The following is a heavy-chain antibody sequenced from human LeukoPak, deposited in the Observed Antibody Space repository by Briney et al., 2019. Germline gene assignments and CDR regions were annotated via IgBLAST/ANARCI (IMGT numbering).Heavy chain of an antibody. Sequence: SETLSLTCTVSGDSISSGDYYWSWIRQPPGKGLEWIGSIYYSGNTYYNASLKSQVSISIDTSKNRFSLKLTSVTAADTAVYYCARQTGSGLFILPGGQGTLVTVSS. V-gene: IGHV4-39*01. CDR3: ARQTGSGLFILP. J-gene: IGHJ4*02. CDR2: IYYSGNT. D-gene: IGHD3/OR15-3a*01. CDR1: GDSISSGDYY.